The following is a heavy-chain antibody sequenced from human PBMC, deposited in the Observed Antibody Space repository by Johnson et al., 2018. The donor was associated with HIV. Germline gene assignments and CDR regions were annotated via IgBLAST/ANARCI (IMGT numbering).Heavy chain of an antibody. Sequence: QVQLVESGGGVVQPGGSLRLSCAASGFTFSSYGMHWVRQAPGKGLEWVAFIRYDGSNKYYADSVKGRFTISRDNSKNTLYLQMNSLRAEDTAVYYCARAPPYYGGYSVSDAFDIWGQGTMVTVSS. D-gene: IGHD3-22*01. V-gene: IGHV3-30*02. J-gene: IGHJ3*02. CDR3: ARAPPYYGGYSVSDAFDI. CDR1: GFTFSSYG. CDR2: IRYDGSNK.